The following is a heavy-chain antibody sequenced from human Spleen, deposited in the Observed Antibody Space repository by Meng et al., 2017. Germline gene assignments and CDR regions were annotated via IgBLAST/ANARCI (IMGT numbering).Heavy chain of an antibody. J-gene: IGHJ6*02. V-gene: IGHV3-30*04. CDR1: GFSFSSYA. CDR2: ISYDGSKT. Sequence: GESLKISCAASGFSFSSYAMHWVRQAPGKGLEWVAVISYDGSKTDYEDSVKGRFTISKDNSKTTLYLEMDSMRAEDTAVYYCARVVNSCNTSRFSTYYWCGLDVWGQGTTVTVSS. CDR3: ARVVNSCNTSRFSTYYWCGLDV. D-gene: IGHD2/OR15-2a*01.